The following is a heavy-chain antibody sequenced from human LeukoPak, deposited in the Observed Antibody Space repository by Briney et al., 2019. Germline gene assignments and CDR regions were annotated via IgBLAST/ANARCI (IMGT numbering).Heavy chain of an antibody. CDR3: ARDRRYGVRGVITMIDY. CDR2: ISSSGSTI. V-gene: IGHV3-11*04. J-gene: IGHJ4*02. Sequence: GGSLRLSCAASGFTFSDYYMSWVRQAPGEGLWWVSYISSSGSTIYYADSVKGRFTISRDNAKNSLYLQMNSLRAEDTAVYYCARDRRYGVRGVITMIDYWGQGTLVTVSS. CDR1: GFTFSDYY. D-gene: IGHD3-10*01.